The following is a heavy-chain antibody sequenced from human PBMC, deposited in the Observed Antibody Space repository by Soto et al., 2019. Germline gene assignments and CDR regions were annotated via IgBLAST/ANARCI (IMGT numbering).Heavy chain of an antibody. D-gene: IGHD3-22*01. CDR2: ISSSSSYT. V-gene: IGHV3-11*05. CDR1: GFTFSDYY. Sequence: QVQLVESGGGLVKPGGSLRLSCAASGFTFSDYYMSWIRQAPGKGLEWVSYISSSSSYTNYADSVKGRFTISRDNAKNSLYLQMNSLRAEDTAVYYCARPHYDSSGYQPLDYWGQGTLVTVSS. J-gene: IGHJ4*02. CDR3: ARPHYDSSGYQPLDY.